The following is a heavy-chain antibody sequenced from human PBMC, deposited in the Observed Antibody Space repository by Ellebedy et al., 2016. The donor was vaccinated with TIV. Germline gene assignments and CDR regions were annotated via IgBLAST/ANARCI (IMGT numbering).Heavy chain of an antibody. CDR3: ARWGTEYYDFWSGYWSWFDP. Sequence: SETLSLXCTVSGGSISSYYWSWIRQPPGKGLEWIGYIYYSGSTNYNPSLKSRVTISVDTSKNQFSLKLSSVTAADTAVYYCARWGTEYYDFWSGYWSWFDPWGQGTLVTVSS. D-gene: IGHD3-3*01. V-gene: IGHV4-59*01. J-gene: IGHJ5*02. CDR2: IYYSGST. CDR1: GGSISSYY.